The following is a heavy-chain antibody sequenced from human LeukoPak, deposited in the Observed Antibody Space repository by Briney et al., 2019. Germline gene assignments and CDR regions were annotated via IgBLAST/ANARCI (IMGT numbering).Heavy chain of an antibody. V-gene: IGHV4-59*01. CDR3: ARDRGTTGYYYLDS. CDR1: GGPITEYY. D-gene: IGHD1-26*01. Sequence: SETPSLTCSVSGGPITEYYWSWIRQPPGKGLEWIGYIYHTGSTNYSPSLKSRVTMSVDASRNQFSLKLVSVTAAGTAVYYCARDRGTTGYYYLDSWGQGIPVTISS. CDR2: IYHTGST. J-gene: IGHJ4*02.